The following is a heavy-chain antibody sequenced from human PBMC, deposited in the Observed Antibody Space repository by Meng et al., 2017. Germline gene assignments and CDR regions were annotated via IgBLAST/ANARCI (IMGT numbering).Heavy chain of an antibody. CDR3: ARDGIAAAGTGRSYFQH. D-gene: IGHD6-13*01. V-gene: IGHV4-39*07. J-gene: IGHJ1*01. CDR1: GGSISSSSYY. Sequence: QLRLQESGPGSVKPSETLSLTCTVSGGSISSSSYYWGWIRQPPGKGLEWIGSIYYSGSTYYNPSLKSRVTISVDTSKNQFSLKLSSVTAADTAVYYCARDGIAAAGTGRSYFQHWGQGTLVTVSS. CDR2: IYYSGST.